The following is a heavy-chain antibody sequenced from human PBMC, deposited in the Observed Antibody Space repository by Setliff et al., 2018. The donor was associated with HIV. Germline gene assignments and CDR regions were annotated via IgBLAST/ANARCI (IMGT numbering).Heavy chain of an antibody. V-gene: IGHV3-9*01. Sequence: GGSLRLSCAASGFTFDDFAMHWVRQAPGKGLEWVSGISWNSDSRGYAGSVKGRFTISRDNAKNSMYLQMNSLRAEDTALYYCAKDWGGSGHYFYYMDVWGKGTTVTVSS. CDR1: GFTFDDFA. CDR3: AKDWGGSGHYFYYMDV. CDR2: ISWNSDSR. J-gene: IGHJ6*03. D-gene: IGHD3-16*01.